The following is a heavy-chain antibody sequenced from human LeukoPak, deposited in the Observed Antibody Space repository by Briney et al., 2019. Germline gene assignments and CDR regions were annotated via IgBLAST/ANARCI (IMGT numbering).Heavy chain of an antibody. J-gene: IGHJ4*02. CDR1: GYTFTSYG. V-gene: IGHV3-23*01. CDR3: AKEPVAAAGENFDY. CDR2: ISGSGGST. Sequence: SCKASGYTFTSYGISWVRQAPGKGLEWVSAISGSGGSTYYADSVKGRFTISRDNSKNTLYLQMNSLRAEDTAVYYCAKEPVAAAGENFDYWGQGTLVTVSS. D-gene: IGHD6-13*01.